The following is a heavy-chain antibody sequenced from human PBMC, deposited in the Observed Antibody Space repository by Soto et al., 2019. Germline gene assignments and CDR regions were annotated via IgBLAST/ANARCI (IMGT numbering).Heavy chain of an antibody. V-gene: IGHV4-39*01. CDR3: ARHGSN. J-gene: IGHJ4*02. CDR2: IYHTGII. Sequence: LALTCTVCGGSFSANSYYWNWIRLPPGKGLQWVGHIYHTGIIQYNPSLKSRVTISVDTSKNQFSLKLTSVTAADTAVYYCARHGSNWGQGTLVTVSS. CDR1: GGSFSANSYY.